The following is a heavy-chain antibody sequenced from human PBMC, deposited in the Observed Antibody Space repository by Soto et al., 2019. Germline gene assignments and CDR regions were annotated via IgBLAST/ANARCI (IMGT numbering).Heavy chain of an antibody. CDR2: IYHSGST. CDR3: ARGEWGSSGWYDVFDI. D-gene: IGHD6-19*01. Sequence: PSETLSLTCAVSGGSSSSSNWWSLVRQPPGKGLEWIGEIYHSGSTNYNPSLKSRVTISVDKSKNQFSLKLSSVTAADTAVYYCARGEWGSSGWYDVFDIWCKGTMVTVSS. CDR1: GGSSSSSNW. J-gene: IGHJ3*02. V-gene: IGHV4-4*02.